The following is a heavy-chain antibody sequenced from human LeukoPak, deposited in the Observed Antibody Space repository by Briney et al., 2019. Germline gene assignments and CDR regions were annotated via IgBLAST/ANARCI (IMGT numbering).Heavy chain of an antibody. Sequence: SETLSLTCTVSGGSISSGGYYWSWIRQHPGKGLAWIGYIYYSGNTYYNPSLKSRVTISVDTSKNQFSLKLSSVTAADTAVYYCAREIYYDSSGYYDWFDPWGQGTLVTVSS. J-gene: IGHJ5*02. CDR1: GGSISSGGYY. CDR3: AREIYYDSSGYYDWFDP. V-gene: IGHV4-31*03. D-gene: IGHD3-22*01. CDR2: IYYSGNT.